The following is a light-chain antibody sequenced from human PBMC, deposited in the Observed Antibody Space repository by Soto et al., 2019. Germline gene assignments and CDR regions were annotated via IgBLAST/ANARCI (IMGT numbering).Light chain of an antibody. CDR2: GNS. J-gene: IGLJ1*01. CDR3: QSYDSSLSGSYV. Sequence: VPEPPPPGFGGPVGRGTLPCPGGNSKNGAGYDVHWYQQLPGTAPKLLIYGNSNRPSGVPDRFSGSKSGTSASLAITGLQAEDEADYYCQSYDSSLSGSYVFGTGTKVTVL. V-gene: IGLV1-40*01. CDR1: NSKNGAGYD.